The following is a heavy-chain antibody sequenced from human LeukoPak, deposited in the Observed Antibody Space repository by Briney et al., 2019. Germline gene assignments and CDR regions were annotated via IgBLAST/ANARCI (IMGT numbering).Heavy chain of an antibody. V-gene: IGHV4-61*03. CDR3: ARSQSYYGSGDY. CDR1: GDSVSNGNYY. Sequence: SETLSLTCTVSGDSVSNGNYYWSWLRQPPGKALEWIGYIYYTGKTYYNPSLEGRVTILVDTSRNHFSVKLSSVTAADTAVYYCARSQSYYGSGDYWSQGTLVTVSS. CDR2: IYYTGKT. J-gene: IGHJ4*02. D-gene: IGHD3-10*01.